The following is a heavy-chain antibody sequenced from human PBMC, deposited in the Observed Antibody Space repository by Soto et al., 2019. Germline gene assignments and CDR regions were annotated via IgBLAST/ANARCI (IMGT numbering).Heavy chain of an antibody. CDR3: ARRRTSYGMDV. J-gene: IGHJ6*02. CDR2: IYYNGDT. CDR1: GGSISSGSSY. Sequence: PSDTLSLTCTVSGGSISSGSSYWGWIRQPPGKGLEWIGSIYYNGDTYYSPSLKSRVTISVDTSKNQFPLKLSSVTAADTAVYYCARRRTSYGMDVWGQGTTVTVSS. V-gene: IGHV4-39*01.